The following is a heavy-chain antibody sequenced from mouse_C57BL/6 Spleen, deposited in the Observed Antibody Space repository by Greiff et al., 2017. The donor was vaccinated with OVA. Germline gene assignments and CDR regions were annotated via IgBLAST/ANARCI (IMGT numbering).Heavy chain of an antibody. J-gene: IGHJ3*01. CDR2: INPTNGGT. CDR3: ARSGGYSNYGFDY. CDR1: GYTFTDYN. Sequence: VQLQQSGPELVKPGASVKIPCKASGYTFTDYNMDWVKQSHGKSLEWIGDINPTNGGTIYNQKFKGKATLTVDKSSSTAYMELRSLKSEDTAVYYCARSGGYSNYGFDYWGQGTLVTVSA. D-gene: IGHD2-5*01. V-gene: IGHV1-18*01.